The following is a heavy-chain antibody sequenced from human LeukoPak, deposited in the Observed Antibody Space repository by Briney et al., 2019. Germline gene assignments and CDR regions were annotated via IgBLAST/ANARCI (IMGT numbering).Heavy chain of an antibody. CDR3: ALLWFGELWTKDY. Sequence: EASVKVSCKASGYSFTDYYMHWVRQAPGQGLEWMGRINPKRGGTNYAQKFQGRVTLTRDTSINTAHMELSRLTSDDTAVYYCALLWFGELWTKDYWGQGTLVTVSS. J-gene: IGHJ4*02. D-gene: IGHD3-10*01. CDR1: GYSFTDYY. CDR2: INPKRGGT. V-gene: IGHV1-2*06.